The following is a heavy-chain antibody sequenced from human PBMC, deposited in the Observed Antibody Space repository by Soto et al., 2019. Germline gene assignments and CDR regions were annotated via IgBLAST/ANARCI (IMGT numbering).Heavy chain of an antibody. CDR2: INHSGST. D-gene: IGHD3-3*01. J-gene: IGHJ6*02. CDR1: GGSFSGYY. Sequence: SETLSLTCAVYGGSFSGYYWSWIRQPPGKGLEWIGEINHSGSTNYNPSLKSRVTISVDTSKNQFSLKLSSVTAADTAVYYCARVPRKIFGVVIKPSYYYYYGMDVWGQGTTVTVSS. CDR3: ARVPRKIFGVVIKPSYYYYYGMDV. V-gene: IGHV4-34*01.